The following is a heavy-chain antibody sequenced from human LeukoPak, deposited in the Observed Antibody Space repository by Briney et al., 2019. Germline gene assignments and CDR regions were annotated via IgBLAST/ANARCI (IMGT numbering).Heavy chain of an antibody. Sequence: GESLRLSCAASGFTFRSYWMSWVRQAPGKGLEWVSTISGGGGTTYDADSVKGRLTISRDNSKDTLYLQMNSLRAEDTAIYYCAKKGGWPASDAFDIWGQGTMVTVSS. CDR1: GFTFRSYW. D-gene: IGHD6-19*01. CDR3: AKKGGWPASDAFDI. CDR2: ISGGGGTT. V-gene: IGHV3-23*01. J-gene: IGHJ3*02.